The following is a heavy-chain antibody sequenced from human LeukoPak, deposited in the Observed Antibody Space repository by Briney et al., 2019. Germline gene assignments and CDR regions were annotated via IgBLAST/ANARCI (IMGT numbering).Heavy chain of an antibody. D-gene: IGHD3-3*01. CDR1: GFTFSSYA. Sequence: PGGSLRLSCAASGFTFSSYAMSWVRQAPGKGLEWVSAISGSGGSTYYADSVKGRFTISRGNSKNTLYLQMNSLRAEDTAVYYCAKNTEVLRFLEWLPSNWFDPWGQGTLVTVSS. CDR2: ISGSGGST. J-gene: IGHJ5*02. CDR3: AKNTEVLRFLEWLPSNWFDP. V-gene: IGHV3-23*01.